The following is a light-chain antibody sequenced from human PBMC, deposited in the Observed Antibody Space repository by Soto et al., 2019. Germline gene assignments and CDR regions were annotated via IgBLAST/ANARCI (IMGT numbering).Light chain of an antibody. CDR1: QGISSY. J-gene: IGKJ1*01. Sequence: DLQLTQSPSFLSASVGDRVTITCRASQGISSYLAWYQQKPGKAPKLLIYAASTLQSGVPSRVSGSGSGTEFTLTISSLQPEDFATYYCQQLNSYPWTFGQGTKVEIK. V-gene: IGKV1-9*01. CDR2: AAS. CDR3: QQLNSYPWT.